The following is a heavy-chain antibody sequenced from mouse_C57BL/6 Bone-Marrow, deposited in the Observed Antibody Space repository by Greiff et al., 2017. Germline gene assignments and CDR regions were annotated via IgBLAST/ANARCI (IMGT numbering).Heavy chain of an antibody. V-gene: IGHV3-6*01. Sequence: EVKLMESGPGLVKPSQSLSLTCSVTGYSITSGYYWNWIRQFPGNKLEWMGYISYDGSNNYNPSLKNRISITRDTSKNQFFLKLNSVTTEDTATYYCANYDYGFAYWGQGTLVTVSA. CDR2: ISYDGSN. J-gene: IGHJ3*01. CDR1: GYSITSGYY. CDR3: ANYDYGFAY. D-gene: IGHD2-4*01.